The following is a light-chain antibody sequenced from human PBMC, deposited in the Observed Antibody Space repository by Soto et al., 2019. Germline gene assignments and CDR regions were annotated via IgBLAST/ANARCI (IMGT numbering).Light chain of an antibody. J-gene: IGKJ1*01. Sequence: DIQMTQSPSSLSASVGDRVTITCRASQSISTYLNWYQQKPGKAPNLLIYAASSLQSGVPSRFSGSGSGTDFPLTINSLQPEDFATYYCQQSYSTLSWTFGQGTKVEIK. V-gene: IGKV1-39*01. CDR2: AAS. CDR1: QSISTY. CDR3: QQSYSTLSWT.